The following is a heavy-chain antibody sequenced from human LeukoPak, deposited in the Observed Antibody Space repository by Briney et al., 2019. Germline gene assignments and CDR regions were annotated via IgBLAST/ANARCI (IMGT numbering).Heavy chain of an antibody. CDR1: GGSISSYY. Sequence: SETLSLTCTVSGGSISSYYWSWIRQPPGKGLEWIGYIYYSGSTNYNPSLKSRVTMSADTSKNQFSLKLSSVTAADTAVYYCAAESERWLVRSWGQGTLVTVSS. D-gene: IGHD6-19*01. CDR2: IYYSGST. CDR3: AAESERWLVRS. J-gene: IGHJ4*02. V-gene: IGHV4-59*01.